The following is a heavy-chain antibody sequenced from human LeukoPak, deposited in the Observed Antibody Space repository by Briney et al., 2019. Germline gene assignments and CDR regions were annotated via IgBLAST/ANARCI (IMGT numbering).Heavy chain of an antibody. Sequence: PGGSLRLSCAASGFTFSSYSMNWVRQAPGKGLEWVPSISSSSSYIYYADSVKGRFTISRDNAKNSLYLQMNSLRAEDTAVYYCARDLYTGTTGIPQWFDPWGQGTLVTVSS. V-gene: IGHV3-21*01. CDR2: ISSSSSYI. D-gene: IGHD1-1*01. CDR1: GFTFSSYS. CDR3: ARDLYTGTTGIPQWFDP. J-gene: IGHJ5*02.